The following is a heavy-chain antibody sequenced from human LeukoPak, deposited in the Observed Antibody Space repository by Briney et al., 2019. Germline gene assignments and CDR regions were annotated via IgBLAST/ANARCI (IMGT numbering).Heavy chain of an antibody. J-gene: IGHJ6*03. D-gene: IGHD3-10*01. V-gene: IGHV4-34*01. Sequence: SETLSLTCAVYGGSFSDYWWTWIRQSPGKGLEWIGEINHSGSTNYNPSLKSRVTMSVDTSKNQFSLKLSSVTAADTAVYYCARGVHHYYYYYYMDVWGKGTTVTISS. CDR2: INHSGST. CDR3: ARGVHHYYYYYYMDV. CDR1: GGSFSDYW.